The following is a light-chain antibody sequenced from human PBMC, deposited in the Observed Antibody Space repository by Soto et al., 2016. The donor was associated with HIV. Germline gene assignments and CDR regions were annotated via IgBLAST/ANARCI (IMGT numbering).Light chain of an antibody. Sequence: DIQMTQSPSSLSASVGDRVTITCRASQSIITYLNWYQQKPGKAPKLLIYAASTLQSGVPSRFSGSGSGTDFTLTITNLQPEDFATYFCQQGYSTPPWTFGQGTKVEIK. CDR1: QSIITY. J-gene: IGKJ1*01. V-gene: IGKV1-39*01. CDR3: QQGYSTPPWT. CDR2: AAS.